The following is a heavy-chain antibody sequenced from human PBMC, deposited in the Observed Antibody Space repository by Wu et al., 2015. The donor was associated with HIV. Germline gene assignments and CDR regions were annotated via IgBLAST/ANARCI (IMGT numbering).Heavy chain of an antibody. V-gene: IGHV1-18*01. D-gene: IGHD6-19*01. CDR1: GYTFITHA. CDR2: ITTNNGYT. J-gene: IGHJ3*02. CDR3: ARDMGHEGRQWLVQPGAFDI. Sequence: QVQLVQSGAEVKKPGASVKVSCKASGYTFITHAITWVRQAPGQRPEWMGWITTNNGYTKYAQKFQDRLSLTTDTSATTAYMELRSLRSDDTAVYYCARDMGHEGRQWLVQPGAFDIWGQGTMVTVSS.